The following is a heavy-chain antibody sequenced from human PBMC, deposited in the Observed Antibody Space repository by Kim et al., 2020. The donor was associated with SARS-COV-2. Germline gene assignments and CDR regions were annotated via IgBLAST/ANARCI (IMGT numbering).Heavy chain of an antibody. Sequence: GGSLRLSCAASGFTFSSYAMSWVRQAPGKGLEWGSAISGSGGSTYYADSVKGRFTISRDNSKNTLYLQMNSLRAEDTAVYYCEKDFGGYGGFDYWGQGTLVTGSS. CDR3: EKDFGGYGGFDY. D-gene: IGHD5-12*01. J-gene: IGHJ4*02. CDR1: GFTFSSYA. CDR2: ISGSGGST. V-gene: IGHV3-23*01.